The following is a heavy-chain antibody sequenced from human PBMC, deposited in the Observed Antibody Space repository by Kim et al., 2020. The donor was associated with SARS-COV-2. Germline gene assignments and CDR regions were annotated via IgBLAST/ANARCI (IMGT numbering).Heavy chain of an antibody. J-gene: IGHJ4*02. V-gene: IGHV3-30*02. Sequence: VQSRFTISKDNSKNTLYLQMNSLGAEETAVYFCAKGPVAAAGKSPFDYWGQGTLVIVSS. CDR3: AKGPVAAAGKSPFDY. D-gene: IGHD6-13*01.